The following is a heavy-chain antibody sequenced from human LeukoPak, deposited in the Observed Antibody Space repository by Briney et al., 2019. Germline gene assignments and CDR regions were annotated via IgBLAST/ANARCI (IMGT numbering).Heavy chain of an antibody. CDR3: ARAYYDILTGDYDAPFDY. D-gene: IGHD3-9*01. J-gene: IGHJ4*02. Sequence: GGSLRLSCAASGFTFSSYSMNWVRQAPGKGLEWVSSISSSSSYIYYADSVKGRFTISRDNAQNSLYLQMNSLRAEDTAVFYCARAYYDILTGDYDAPFDYWGQGSLVTVSS. V-gene: IGHV3-21*01. CDR1: GFTFSSYS. CDR2: ISSSSSYI.